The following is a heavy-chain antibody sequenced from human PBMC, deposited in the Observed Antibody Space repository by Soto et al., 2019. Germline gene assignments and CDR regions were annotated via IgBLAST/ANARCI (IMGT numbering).Heavy chain of an antibody. CDR3: ARGPWFGPSPLDV. CDR2: INHSGST. V-gene: IGHV4-34*01. J-gene: IGHJ6*04. D-gene: IGHD3-10*01. Sequence: SETLSLTCAVYGGSFSGYYWSWIRQPPGKGLEWIGEINHSGSTNYNPSLKSRVTISVDTSKNQFSLKLSSVTAADTAVYYCARGPWFGPSPLDVWGKGTTVTVSS. CDR1: GGSFSGYY.